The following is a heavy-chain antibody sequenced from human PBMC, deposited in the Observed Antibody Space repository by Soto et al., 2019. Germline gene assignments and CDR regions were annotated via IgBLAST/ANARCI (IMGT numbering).Heavy chain of an antibody. CDR2: INAGNGNT. CDR1: GYTFTSYA. Sequence: GASVKVSCKASGYTFTSYAMHWVRQAPGQRLEWMGWINAGNGNTKYSQKFQGRVTITRDTSASTAYMELSSLRSEDTAVYYCARVYSSRWYYYYYCGMDVWGQGTTVTVSS. J-gene: IGHJ6*02. CDR3: ARVYSSRWYYYYYCGMDV. V-gene: IGHV1-3*01. D-gene: IGHD6-13*01.